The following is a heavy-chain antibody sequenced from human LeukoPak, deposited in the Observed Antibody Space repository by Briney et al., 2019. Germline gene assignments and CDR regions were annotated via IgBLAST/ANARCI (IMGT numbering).Heavy chain of an antibody. CDR3: ARLKFYDSTGYTPGYYMDV. Sequence: SETLSLTCTVSGRSIISYYWGWVRQSAGKGLEWIGCIYPSGSTEYNTSLRTRVTMSVDMSKKQSSLKLTSVTAADTAVYFCARLKFYDSTGYTPGYYMDVWGKGATVTVSS. D-gene: IGHD3-22*01. CDR1: GRSIISYY. CDR2: IYPSGST. J-gene: IGHJ6*03. V-gene: IGHV4-4*07.